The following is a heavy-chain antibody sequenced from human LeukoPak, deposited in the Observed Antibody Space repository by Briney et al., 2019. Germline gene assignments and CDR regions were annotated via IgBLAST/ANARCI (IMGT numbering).Heavy chain of an antibody. CDR1: GGSISSYY. CDR3: ARLGYYDSSGYLDY. D-gene: IGHD3-22*01. Sequence: PSETLSLTCTVSGGSISSYYWSWIRQPPGRGLEWIGYIYYSGSTNYNPSLKSQVTISVDTSKNQFSLKLSSVTAADTAVYYCARLGYYDSSGYLDYWGQGTLVTVSS. V-gene: IGHV4-59*01. CDR2: IYYSGST. J-gene: IGHJ4*02.